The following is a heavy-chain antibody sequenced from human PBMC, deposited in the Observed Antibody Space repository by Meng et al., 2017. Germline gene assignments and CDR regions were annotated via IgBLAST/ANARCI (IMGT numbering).Heavy chain of an antibody. J-gene: IGHJ4*02. CDR1: GGSFSGYY. CDR3: AADPLRGYSYLGY. V-gene: IGHV4-34*01. CDR2: INHSGST. Sequence: QVQLQQWGAGLFKPSETLSLTCAVYGGSFSGYYWSWIRQPPGKGLEWIGEINHSGSTNYNPSLKNRVTISVDTSKNQFSLKLSSVTAADTAVYYCAADPLRGYSYLGYWGQGTLVTVSS. D-gene: IGHD5-18*01.